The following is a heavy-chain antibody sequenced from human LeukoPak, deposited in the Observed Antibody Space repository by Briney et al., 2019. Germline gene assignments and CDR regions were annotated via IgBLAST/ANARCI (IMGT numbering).Heavy chain of an antibody. Sequence: GGSLRLSCAASGFTFSSYAMSWVRQAPGKGLEWVSAISGSGGSTYYADSVKGRFTISRGNSKNTLYLQMNSLRAEDTAVYYCAKDIDPQQLVHIYYYYGMDVWGQGTTVTVSS. CDR2: ISGSGGST. CDR3: AKDIDPQQLVHIYYYYGMDV. V-gene: IGHV3-23*01. J-gene: IGHJ6*02. CDR1: GFTFSSYA. D-gene: IGHD6-13*01.